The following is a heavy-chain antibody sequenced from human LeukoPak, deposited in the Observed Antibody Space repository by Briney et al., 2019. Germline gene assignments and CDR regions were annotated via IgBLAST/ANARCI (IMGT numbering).Heavy chain of an antibody. D-gene: IGHD2-2*02. Sequence: PGGSLRLSCAASGFTFSSYGMHWVRQAPGKGLEWVAVISYDGSNKYYADSVKGRFTTSRDNSKNTLYLQMNSLRAEDTAVYYCATLYGYFDYWGQGTLVTVSS. CDR2: ISYDGSNK. CDR1: GFTFSSYG. V-gene: IGHV3-30*03. J-gene: IGHJ4*02. CDR3: ATLYGYFDY.